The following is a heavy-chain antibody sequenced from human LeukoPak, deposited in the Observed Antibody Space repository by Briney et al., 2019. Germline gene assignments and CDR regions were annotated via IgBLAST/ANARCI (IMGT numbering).Heavy chain of an antibody. CDR2: IYYSGST. CDR3: ARQPYDSRAWGY. Sequence: SGTLSLTCTVSGGSISSSSYYWGWIRQPPGKGLEWIGSIYYSGSTYYNPSLKSRVTISVDTSKNQFSLKLSSVTAADTAVYYCARQPYDSRAWGYWGQGTLVTVSS. CDR1: GGSISSSSYY. D-gene: IGHD3-22*01. V-gene: IGHV4-39*01. J-gene: IGHJ4*02.